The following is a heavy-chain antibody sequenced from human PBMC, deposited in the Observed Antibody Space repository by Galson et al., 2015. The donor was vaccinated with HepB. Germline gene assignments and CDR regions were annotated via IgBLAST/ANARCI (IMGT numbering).Heavy chain of an antibody. CDR1: DFIFSSYS. Sequence: SLRLSCAVYDFIFSSYSMNWVRQAPGKGLEWVACISSSPSYIYYADSVKGRFTISNDNAKNSVSLHMSSLRDEDTAVYYCAVAVNTGNPYVYYGMDVWGPGTMVTVSS. V-gene: IGHV3-21*01. J-gene: IGHJ6*02. D-gene: IGHD3-16*01. CDR3: AVAVNTGNPYVYYGMDV. CDR2: ISSSPSYI.